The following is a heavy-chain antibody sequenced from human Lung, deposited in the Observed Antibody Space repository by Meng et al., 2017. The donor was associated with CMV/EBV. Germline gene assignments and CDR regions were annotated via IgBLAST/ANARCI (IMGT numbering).Heavy chain of an antibody. V-gene: IGHV3-23*01. CDR3: AKDKYGGYCSSTSCYVIFDD. Sequence: GESXKISCAASGFTFSSYAMSWVRQAPGKGLEWVSAISGSGGSTYYADSVKGRFTISRDNSKNTLYLQMNSLRAEDTAVYYCAKDKYGGYCSSTSCYVIFDDWXQGTLVTFSS. CDR2: ISGSGGST. J-gene: IGHJ4*02. D-gene: IGHD2-2*01. CDR1: GFTFSSYA.